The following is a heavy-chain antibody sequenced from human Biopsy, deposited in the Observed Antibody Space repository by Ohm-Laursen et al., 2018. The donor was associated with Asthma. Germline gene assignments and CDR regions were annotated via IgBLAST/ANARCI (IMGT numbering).Heavy chain of an antibody. D-gene: IGHD1-7*01. J-gene: IGHJ4*02. CDR2: HDHEEGGT. V-gene: IGHV1-24*01. CDR3: ASDFPKNYVRYNFQF. CDR1: GYSLTDLS. Sequence: ASVKVSCKISGYSLTDLSMHWVRQAPGQGLEWMGGHDHEEGGTVNARRFQGRVTMTEDTPTDTAYMELSSLSSDDTAVYYCASDFPKNYVRYNFQFWGQGTLVTVSS.